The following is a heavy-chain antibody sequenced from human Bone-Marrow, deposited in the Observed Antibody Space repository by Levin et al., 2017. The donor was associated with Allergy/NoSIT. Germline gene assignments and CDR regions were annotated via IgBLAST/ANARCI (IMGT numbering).Heavy chain of an antibody. J-gene: IGHJ4*02. V-gene: IGHV5-51*01. D-gene: IGHD2-2*03. CDR1: GYSFTSYW. CDR3: ARHGLQNGYCSSTSCYSGNYYFDY. CDR2: IYPGDSDT. Sequence: GESLKISCKGSGYSFTSYWIGWVRQMPGKGLEWMGIIYPGDSDTRYSPSFQGQVTISADKSISTAYLQWSSLKASDTAMYYCARHGLQNGYCSSTSCYSGNYYFDYWGQGTLVTVSS.